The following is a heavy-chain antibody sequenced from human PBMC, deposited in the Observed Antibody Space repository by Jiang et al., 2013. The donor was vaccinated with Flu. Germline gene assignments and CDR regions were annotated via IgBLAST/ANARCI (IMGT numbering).Heavy chain of an antibody. CDR2: ISWNSGSI. Sequence: QLVESGGGLVQPGRSLRLSCAASGFTFDDYAMHWVRQAPGKGLEWVSGISWNSGSIGYADSVKGRFTISRDNAKNSLYLQMNSLRAEDTALYYCAKDWGLWFGEPLDYWGQGTLVTVSS. CDR1: GFTFDDYA. CDR3: AKDWGLWFGEPLDY. D-gene: IGHD3-10*01. V-gene: IGHV3-9*01. J-gene: IGHJ4*02.